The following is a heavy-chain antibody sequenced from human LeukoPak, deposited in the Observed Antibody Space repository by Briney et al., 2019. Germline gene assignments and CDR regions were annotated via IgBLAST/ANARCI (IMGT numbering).Heavy chain of an antibody. Sequence: GGSLRLSCAASGFTFSSFGMHWVRQAPGKGLDWVAVIWYDGSNKYSADSVKGRFTISRDNSKNTLYLQMNCLRVEDTAVYYCARVKAGVFGSGWWVVDYWGQGTLVTVSS. CDR2: IWYDGSNK. J-gene: IGHJ4*02. CDR1: GFTFSSFG. V-gene: IGHV3-33*01. CDR3: ARVKAGVFGSGWWVVDY. D-gene: IGHD6-19*01.